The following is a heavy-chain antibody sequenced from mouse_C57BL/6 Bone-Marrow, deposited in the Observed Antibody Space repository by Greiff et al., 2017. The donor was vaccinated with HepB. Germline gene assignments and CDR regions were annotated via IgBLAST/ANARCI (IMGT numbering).Heavy chain of an antibody. CDR3: ARHAGDY. J-gene: IGHJ2*01. V-gene: IGHV5-6*01. CDR1: GFTFSSYG. Sequence: EVQLVESGGDLVKPGGSLKLSCAASGFTFSSYGMSWVRQTPDERLEWVATISSGGSYTYYPDSVKGRFTISRDNAKNTLYLQMSSLKSEDTAMYYCARHAGDYWGQGTTLTVSS. CDR2: ISSGGSYT.